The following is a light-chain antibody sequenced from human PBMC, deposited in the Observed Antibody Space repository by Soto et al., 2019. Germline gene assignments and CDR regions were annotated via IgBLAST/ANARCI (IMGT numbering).Light chain of an antibody. J-gene: IGLJ2*01. CDR3: CSYAGRHVV. CDR2: EGS. CDR1: SSDVGSYNL. V-gene: IGLV2-23*01. Sequence: QSALTQPASVSGSPGQSITISCTGTSSDVGSYNLGSWFQQHPGKAPKLMIYEGSKRPSGVSSRFSGSKSGNTASLTIAGRQAEDEADYYCCSYAGRHVVFGGGTKVTVL.